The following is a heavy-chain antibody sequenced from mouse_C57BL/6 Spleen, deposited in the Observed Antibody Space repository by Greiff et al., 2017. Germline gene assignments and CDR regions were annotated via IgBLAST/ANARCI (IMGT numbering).Heavy chain of an antibody. Sequence: EVQLVESGGDLVKPGGSLKLSCAASGFTFSSYGMSWVRQTPDKRLEWVATISSGGSYTYYPDSVKGRFTISRDNAKNTLYLQMSSLKSEDTAMYYCAKQGDYCSLDYWGQGTTLTVSS. CDR1: GFTFSSYG. CDR2: ISSGGSYT. D-gene: IGHD1-1*01. J-gene: IGHJ2*01. CDR3: AKQGDYCSLDY. V-gene: IGHV5-6*01.